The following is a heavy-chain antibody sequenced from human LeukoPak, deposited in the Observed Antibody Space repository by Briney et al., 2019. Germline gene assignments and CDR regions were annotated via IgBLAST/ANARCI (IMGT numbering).Heavy chain of an antibody. Sequence: PSETLSLTCTVSGGSISSYYWSWIRQPPGKGLEWIGYIFYSGSTNYNPSLKSRVTISVDTSKNQFSLKLSSVTAADTAVYYCARLSVVPAAMQFYYYYHMDVSGKGTTVTVSS. CDR3: ARLSVVPAAMQFYYYYHMDV. V-gene: IGHV4-59*08. CDR2: IFYSGST. J-gene: IGHJ6*03. CDR1: GGSISSYY. D-gene: IGHD2-2*01.